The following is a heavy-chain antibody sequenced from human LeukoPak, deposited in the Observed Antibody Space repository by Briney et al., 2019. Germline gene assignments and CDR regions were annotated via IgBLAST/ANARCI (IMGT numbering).Heavy chain of an antibody. Sequence: GGSLRLSCAASGFTFSSYWMSWVRQAPGKGREWVANIKQDGSEKYYVDSVKGRFTISRDNANNSLYLQMNSLRAEDTAVYYCARADSSGYYYPNYFDYWGQGTLVTVSS. J-gene: IGHJ4*02. V-gene: IGHV3-7*01. CDR2: IKQDGSEK. CDR3: ARADSSGYYYPNYFDY. CDR1: GFTFSSYW. D-gene: IGHD3-22*01.